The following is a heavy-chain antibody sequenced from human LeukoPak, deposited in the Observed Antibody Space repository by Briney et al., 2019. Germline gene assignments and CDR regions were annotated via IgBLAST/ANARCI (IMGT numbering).Heavy chain of an antibody. D-gene: IGHD4-17*01. CDR1: GGSISSYY. J-gene: IGHJ4*02. CDR3: ARSGDYVLNFDY. CDR2: IYYSGST. Sequence: SETLSLTCTVSGGSISSYYWSWIRQPPGKGLEWIGYIYYSGSTNYNPSLKSRVTISVDTSKNQFSLSLSSVTAADTALYYCARSGDYVLNFDYWGQEILVIVSS. V-gene: IGHV4-59*01.